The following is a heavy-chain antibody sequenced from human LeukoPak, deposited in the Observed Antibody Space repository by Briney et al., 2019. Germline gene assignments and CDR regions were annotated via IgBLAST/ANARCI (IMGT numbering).Heavy chain of an antibody. CDR2: ISSGGSTI. J-gene: IGHJ4*02. V-gene: IGHV3-11*04. CDR3: ARSAAIFGVVRIRYFDY. Sequence: GGSLRLSCAASGFTFSDYYMSWIRQAPGKGLEWVSYISSGGSTIYYADSVKGRFTISRDNAKNSLYLQMNSLRAEDTAVYYCARSAAIFGVVRIRYFDYWGQGTLVTVSS. CDR1: GFTFSDYY. D-gene: IGHD3-3*01.